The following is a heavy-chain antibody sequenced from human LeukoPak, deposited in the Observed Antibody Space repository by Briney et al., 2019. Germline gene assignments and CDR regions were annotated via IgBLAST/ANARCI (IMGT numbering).Heavy chain of an antibody. CDR3: ARSVPDYTRFDY. CDR2: ISAGGST. CDR1: GFTFSSHA. Sequence: SGGSLRLSCAASGFTFSSHAMSWVRQAPGKGLEWVSVISAGGSTYYADSVKGRFTISRDNSKNTLYLQMNSLRAEDTAVYYCARSVPDYTRFDYWGQGALVTVSS. D-gene: IGHD4-11*01. J-gene: IGHJ4*02. V-gene: IGHV3-23*01.